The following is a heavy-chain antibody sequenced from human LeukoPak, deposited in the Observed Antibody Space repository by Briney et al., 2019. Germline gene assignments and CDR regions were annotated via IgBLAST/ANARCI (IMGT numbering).Heavy chain of an antibody. CDR3: AKDFNPPWADPAFGY. CDR2: ISWNSGSI. J-gene: IGHJ4*02. Sequence: GGSLRLSCAASGFTFSSYSMNWVRQAPGKGLKWVSGISWNSGSIGYADSVKGRFTISRDNAKNSLYLQMNSLRAEDTALYYCAKDFNPPWADPAFGYWGQGTLLTVSS. V-gene: IGHV3-9*01. D-gene: IGHD7-27*01. CDR1: GFTFSSYS.